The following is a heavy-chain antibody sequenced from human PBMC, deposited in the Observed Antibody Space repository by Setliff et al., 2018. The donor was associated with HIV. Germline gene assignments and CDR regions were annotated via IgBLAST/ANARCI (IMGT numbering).Heavy chain of an antibody. D-gene: IGHD6-19*01. CDR3: ARYALAVPGYHNAFDI. CDR2: LNSDGRST. J-gene: IGHJ3*02. V-gene: IGHV3-74*01. Sequence: GGSLRLSCAASGFTFSSYSMNWVRQAPGKGLEWVSRLNSDGRSTTYADSVKGRFTISRDNARNTVFLQMNSLRAEDTAVYYCARYALAVPGYHNAFDIWGQATMVTVSS. CDR1: GFTFSSYS.